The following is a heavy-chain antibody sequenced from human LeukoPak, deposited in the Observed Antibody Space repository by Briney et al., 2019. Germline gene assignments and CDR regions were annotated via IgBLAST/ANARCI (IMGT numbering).Heavy chain of an antibody. J-gene: IGHJ1*01. V-gene: IGHV1-2*02. CDR2: INPNSGGT. CDR1: GYTFTGYY. CDR3: ARPLLPYCSGGSCYSAWQH. D-gene: IGHD2-15*01. Sequence: ASVKVSCKASGYTFTGYYMHWVRQAPGQGLEWMGWINPNSGGTNYAQKLQGRVTMTRDTSISTAYMELSRLRSDDTAVCYCARPLLPYCSGGSCYSAWQHWGQGTLVTVSS.